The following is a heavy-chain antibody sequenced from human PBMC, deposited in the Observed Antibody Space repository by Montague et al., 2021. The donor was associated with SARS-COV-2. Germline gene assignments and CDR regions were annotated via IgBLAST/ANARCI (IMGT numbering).Heavy chain of an antibody. CDR1: GFTFSAYT. J-gene: IGHJ5*02. CDR3: ARGRAITMVRGVIRPTKWFDP. D-gene: IGHD3-10*01. CDR2: ISHDGSNK. V-gene: IGHV3-30*04. Sequence: SLRLYCAASGFTFSAYTIHWVRQAPGKGLEWVALISHDGSNKYYADSVKGRFTISRDNSKNTLYVQMNSLRAEDTTVYYCARGRAITMVRGVIRPTKWFDPWGQGTLVTVSS.